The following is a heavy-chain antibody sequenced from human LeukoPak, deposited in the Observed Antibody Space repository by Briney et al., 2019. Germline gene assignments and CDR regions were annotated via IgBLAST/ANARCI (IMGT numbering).Heavy chain of an antibody. V-gene: IGHV3-23*01. D-gene: IGHD3-22*01. J-gene: IGHJ4*02. CDR2: ISGSGGST. Sequence: GGSLRLSCAASGFTFSSYGMRWVRQAPGKGLQWVSAISGSGGSTYYADSVKGRFTISRDNSKNTLYLQMNSLRAEDTAVYYCAKDRWSYDSSGYYDYWGQGTLVTVSS. CDR1: GFTFSSYG. CDR3: AKDRWSYDSSGYYDY.